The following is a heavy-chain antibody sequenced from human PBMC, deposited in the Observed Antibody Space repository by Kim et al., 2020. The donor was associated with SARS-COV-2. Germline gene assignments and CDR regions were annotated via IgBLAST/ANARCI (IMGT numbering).Heavy chain of an antibody. J-gene: IGHJ3*02. V-gene: IGHV4-30-4*01. CDR3: ARDRGYSSGHDAFDI. CDR1: GGSISSGDYY. Sequence: SETLSLTCTVSGGSISSGDYYWSWIRQPPGKGLEWIGYIYYSGSTYNPSLKSRVTISVDTSKNQFSLKLSSVTAADTAVYYCARDRGYSSGHDAFDIWG. D-gene: IGHD6-19*01. CDR2: IYYSGST.